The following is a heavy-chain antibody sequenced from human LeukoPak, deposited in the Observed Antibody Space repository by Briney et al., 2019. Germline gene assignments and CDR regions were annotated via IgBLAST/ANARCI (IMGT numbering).Heavy chain of an antibody. CDR1: GFTFSSYE. CDR3: AKTTDNYYYYYMDV. Sequence: PGGSLRLSCAASGFTFSSYEMNWVRQAPGKGLEWVSYISSSGTIYYADSVKGRFTISRDNAKNSLYLQMNSLRAEDTAVYYCAKTTDNYYYYYMDVWGKGTTVTVSS. V-gene: IGHV3-48*03. J-gene: IGHJ6*03. CDR2: ISSSGTI. D-gene: IGHD4-17*01.